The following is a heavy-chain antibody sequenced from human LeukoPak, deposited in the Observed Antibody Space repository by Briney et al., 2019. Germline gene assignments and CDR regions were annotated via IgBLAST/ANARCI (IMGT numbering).Heavy chain of an antibody. V-gene: IGHV1-2*06. J-gene: IGHJ3*02. CDR1: GYTFTGYY. CDR3: AILEEEIGGGIIGDFDN. CDR2: INPNSGGT. Sequence: ASVKVSCKAFGYTFTGYYIHWVRQAPGQGLEWMGRINPNSGGTSYAQKFQGRVTMTRDTSISTAYMELTRLMTEDTAVYYCAILEEEIGGGIIGDFDNWGQGTMVTVSS. D-gene: IGHD3-10*01.